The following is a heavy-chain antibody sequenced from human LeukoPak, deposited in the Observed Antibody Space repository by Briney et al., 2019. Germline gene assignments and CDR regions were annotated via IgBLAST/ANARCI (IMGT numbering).Heavy chain of an antibody. D-gene: IGHD1-26*01. CDR1: GYTFTSYG. Sequence: GASVKVSCNASGYTFTSYGISWVRQAPGQGLEWMGWISAYNGNTNYAQKLQGRVTMTTATSTSTAYMELRSLRSDDTAVYYCARDNRGSSIYYYYGMGVWGQGTTVTVSS. V-gene: IGHV1-18*01. J-gene: IGHJ6*02. CDR2: ISAYNGNT. CDR3: ARDNRGSSIYYYYGMGV.